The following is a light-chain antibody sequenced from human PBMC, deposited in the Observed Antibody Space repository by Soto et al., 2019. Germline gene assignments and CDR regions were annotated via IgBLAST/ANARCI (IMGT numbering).Light chain of an antibody. CDR3: NSYVGSNNYV. J-gene: IGLJ1*01. CDR1: ASDIGRYNY. Sequence: QSTLRHPPSASWSPGHSVTISCIGTASDIGRYNYVSWYQHHPGKAPKLIIYEVTKRPSGVPDRFSGSKSGNTASLTVSGLQADDEADYYCNSYVGSNNYVFGTGTKVTVL. CDR2: EVT. V-gene: IGLV2-8*01.